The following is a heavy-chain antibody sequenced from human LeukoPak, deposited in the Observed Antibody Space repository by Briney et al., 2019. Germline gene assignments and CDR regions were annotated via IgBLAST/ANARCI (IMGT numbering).Heavy chain of an antibody. CDR2: ISYDGSNK. D-gene: IGHD2-2*01. J-gene: IGHJ4*02. Sequence: GGSLRLSCAASGFTFSSYAMHWVRQAPGKGLEWVAVISYDGSNKYYADSVKGRFTISRDNSKNTLYLQMNSLRAEDTAVYYCAKSGLAVVVPAHWGQGTLVTVSS. V-gene: IGHV3-30-3*01. CDR1: GFTFSSYA. CDR3: AKSGLAVVVPAH.